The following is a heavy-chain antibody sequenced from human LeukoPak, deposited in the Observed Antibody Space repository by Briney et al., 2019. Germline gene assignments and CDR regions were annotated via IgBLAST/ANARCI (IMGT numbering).Heavy chain of an antibody. D-gene: IGHD3-9*01. CDR1: GGSISSSSYY. V-gene: IGHV4-39*07. CDR2: IYYSGSI. CDR3: ARLRPINKNYDILTGWGRGYYYYYYMDV. J-gene: IGHJ6*03. Sequence: SSETLSLTCTVSGGSISSSSYYWGWIRQPPGKGLEWIGSIYYSGSIYYNPSLKSRVTISVDTSKNQFSLKLSSVTAADTAVYYCARLRPINKNYDILTGWGRGYYYYYYMDVWGKGTTVTISS.